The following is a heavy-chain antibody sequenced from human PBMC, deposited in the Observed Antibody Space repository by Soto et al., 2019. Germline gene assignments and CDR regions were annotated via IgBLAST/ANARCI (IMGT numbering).Heavy chain of an antibody. Sequence: EVQLVESGGGLVKPGGSLRLSCAASGFTFSSYSMNWVRQAPGKGLEWVSSISSSSSYIYYADSVKGRFTISRDNAKNSLYLQMNSLRAEDTAVYYCAREVAYYDFWGDYNTYYYYYYMDVWGKGTTVTVSS. D-gene: IGHD3-3*01. CDR2: ISSSSSYI. CDR1: GFTFSSYS. J-gene: IGHJ6*03. V-gene: IGHV3-21*01. CDR3: AREVAYYDFWGDYNTYYYYYYMDV.